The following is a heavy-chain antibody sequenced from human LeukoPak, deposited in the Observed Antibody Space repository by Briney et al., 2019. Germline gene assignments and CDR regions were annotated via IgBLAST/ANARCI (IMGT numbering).Heavy chain of an antibody. CDR3: ARSRSDYTQGENDY. Sequence: PGGSLRLSCGASGFTFSFYSMNWVRQAPGKGLEWVSYISRSSSSSTIYYADSVKGRFTISRDNAKNSLYLQMNSLRAEDTAVYYCARSRSDYTQGENDYWGQGTLVTVSS. CDR2: ISRSSSSSTI. D-gene: IGHD3-22*01. V-gene: IGHV3-48*04. J-gene: IGHJ4*02. CDR1: GFTFSFYS.